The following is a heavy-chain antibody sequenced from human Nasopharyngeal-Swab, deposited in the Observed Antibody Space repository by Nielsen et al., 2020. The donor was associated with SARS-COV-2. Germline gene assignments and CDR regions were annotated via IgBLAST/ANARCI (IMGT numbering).Heavy chain of an antibody. CDR3: ARVLYNYYYYYYMDV. CDR2: IYHSGST. Sequence: WIRQPPGKGLEWIGSIYHSGSTCYNPSLKSRVTISVDTSKNQFSLKLSSVTAADTAVYYCARVLYNYYYYYYMDVWGKGTTVTVSS. V-gene: IGHV4-38-2*02. J-gene: IGHJ6*03. D-gene: IGHD2-8*01.